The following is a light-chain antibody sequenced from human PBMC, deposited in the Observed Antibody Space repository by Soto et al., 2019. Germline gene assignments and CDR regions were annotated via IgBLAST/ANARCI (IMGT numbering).Light chain of an antibody. J-gene: IGKJ2*01. Sequence: EIVLTQSPGTLSLSPGERATLSCRASQSVRSSFFAWYQQKPGQAPRLLIYDVSVRATGIPDRFSGSGSGTDFTLTINRLEPEDFAVYCCQQYENSVMYTFGQGTKLEIK. CDR2: DVS. V-gene: IGKV3-20*01. CDR1: QSVRSSF. CDR3: QQYENSVMYT.